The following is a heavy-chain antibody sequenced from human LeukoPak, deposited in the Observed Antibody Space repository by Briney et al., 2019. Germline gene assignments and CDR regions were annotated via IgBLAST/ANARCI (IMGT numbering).Heavy chain of an antibody. J-gene: IGHJ6*03. CDR2: IYYSGST. CDR1: GGSISSYY. D-gene: IGHD2-2*01. Sequence: SETLSHTCTVSGGSISSYYWSWIRQPPGKGLEWIGYIYYSGSTNYNPSLKSRVTISVDTSKNQFSLKLSSVTAADTAVYYCARDLRCSSTSCYGHYYYMDVWGKGTTVTASS. CDR3: ARDLRCSSTSCYGHYYYMDV. V-gene: IGHV4-59*01.